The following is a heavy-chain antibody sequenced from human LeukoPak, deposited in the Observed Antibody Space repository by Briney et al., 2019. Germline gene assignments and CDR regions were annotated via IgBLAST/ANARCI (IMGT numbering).Heavy chain of an antibody. J-gene: IGHJ6*02. D-gene: IGHD3-3*01. CDR3: ATAGRGPIFGVDIEPNTYYGMDV. Sequence: GASVKVSCKVSGYTLTELSMHWVRQAPGKGLEWMGGFDPEDGETIYAQKFQGRVTMTEDTSTDTAYMELSSLRSEDTAVYYCATAGRGPIFGVDIEPNTYYGMDVWGQGTTVTVSS. CDR2: FDPEDGET. CDR1: GYTLTELS. V-gene: IGHV1-24*01.